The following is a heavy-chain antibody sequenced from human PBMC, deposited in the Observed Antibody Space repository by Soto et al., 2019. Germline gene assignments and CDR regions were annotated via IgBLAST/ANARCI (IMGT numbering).Heavy chain of an antibody. J-gene: IGHJ6*02. V-gene: IGHV1-69*06. Sequence: SVKVSCKASGGTFSSYAISWVRQAPGQGLEWMGGIIPIFGTANYAQKFQGRVTITADKSTSTAYMELSSLRSEDTAAYYCARDGSGSGGYYYYGMDVWGQGTTVTVPS. CDR1: GGTFSSYA. D-gene: IGHD3-10*01. CDR2: IIPIFGTA. CDR3: ARDGSGSGGYYYYGMDV.